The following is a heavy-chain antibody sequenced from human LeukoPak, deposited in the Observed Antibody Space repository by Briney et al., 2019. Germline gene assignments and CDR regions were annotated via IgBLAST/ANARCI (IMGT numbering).Heavy chain of an antibody. CDR2: ISPDGNTR. CDR1: GFTFSSYW. D-gene: IGHD2-8*01. J-gene: IGHJ3*01. Sequence: AGGSLRLSCAASGFTFSSYWMHWVRRSPGKGLLWVSNISPDGNTRSHAESVQGRFTISRDNAKNTLYLQMSSLTADDTAVHYCARDLNGAGDFWGQGTMVTVSS. CDR3: ARDLNGAGDF. V-gene: IGHV3-74*01.